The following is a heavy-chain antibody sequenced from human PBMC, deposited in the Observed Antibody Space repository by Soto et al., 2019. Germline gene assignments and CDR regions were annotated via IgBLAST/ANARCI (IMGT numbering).Heavy chain of an antibody. V-gene: IGHV1-58*01. D-gene: IGHD6-19*01. CDR1: GFTFSSSA. CDR2: IVLGNGNT. CDR3: ATRIGNIGWYWLDT. J-gene: IGHJ5*02. Sequence: QMPLVQSGPEVKRPGTSLKVSCKASGFTFSSSAVQWVRQARGQGLEWIGWIVLGNGNTNYAQKFQERVTITRDMSTSTAYMEVRGLTFEDTAVYYCATRIGNIGWYWLDTWGQGTLVTVSS.